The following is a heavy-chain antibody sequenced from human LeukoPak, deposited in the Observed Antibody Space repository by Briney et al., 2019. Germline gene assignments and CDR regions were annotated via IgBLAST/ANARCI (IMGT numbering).Heavy chain of an antibody. CDR1: GFIFSSYG. CDR3: AKDLEGYCSSTSCYCGY. Sequence: GGSLRLSCAASGFIFSSYGMHWVRQAPGKGLEWVAFIRYDGNNKYYADSVKGRFTISRDNSKNTLHLQMNSLRAEDTAVYYCAKDLEGYCSSTSCYCGYWGQGTLVTVSS. CDR2: IRYDGNNK. J-gene: IGHJ4*02. D-gene: IGHD2-2*01. V-gene: IGHV3-30*02.